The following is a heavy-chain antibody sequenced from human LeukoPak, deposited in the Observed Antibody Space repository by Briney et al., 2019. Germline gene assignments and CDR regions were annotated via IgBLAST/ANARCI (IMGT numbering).Heavy chain of an antibody. CDR1: GGSISSHY. Sequence: SETLSLTCTVSGGSISSHYWSWIRQPPGKGLEWIGSIYYGGSTNYNPSLKSRVTISVDTSNNQFSLKLSSVTAADTAVYYCARHTGSSGWHEDYWGQGTLVTVFS. D-gene: IGHD6-19*01. J-gene: IGHJ4*02. CDR2: IYYGGST. V-gene: IGHV4-59*08. CDR3: ARHTGSSGWHEDY.